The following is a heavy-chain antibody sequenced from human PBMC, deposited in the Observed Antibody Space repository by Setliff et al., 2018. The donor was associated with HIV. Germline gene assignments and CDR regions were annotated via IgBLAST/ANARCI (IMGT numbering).Heavy chain of an antibody. V-gene: IGHV4-59*04. D-gene: IGHD4-4*01. CDR3: ATHASTVQDAMDV. J-gene: IGHJ6*02. CDR1: GGSISSYY. CDR2: IHSSGIT. Sequence: SETLSLTCTVSGGSISSYYWSWIRQPPEKGLEWIGNIHSSGITYYKPSLKSRLTISLDTSKNQFSLKLSSVTAADTAVYYCATHASTVQDAMDVWGQGTTVTVSS.